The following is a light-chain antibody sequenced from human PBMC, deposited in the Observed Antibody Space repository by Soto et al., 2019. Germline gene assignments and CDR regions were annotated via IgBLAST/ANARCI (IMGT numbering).Light chain of an antibody. CDR2: AAS. CDR3: LQYNSYSRT. Sequence: MQMTEAPSSLSASVGDRVTITCRASQSISTWLAWYQQKPGKVPKLLIYAASSLESGVPSRFSGSGSGTEFTLTISSLQPDDFETYYCLQYNSYSRTFGQGTMVDIK. J-gene: IGKJ1*01. CDR1: QSISTW. V-gene: IGKV1-5*01.